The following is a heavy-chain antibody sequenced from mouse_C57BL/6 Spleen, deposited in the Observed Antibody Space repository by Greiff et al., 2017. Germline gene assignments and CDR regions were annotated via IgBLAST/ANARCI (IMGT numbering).Heavy chain of an antibody. CDR3: ARGLSTMVKGWFAY. V-gene: IGHV1-69*01. CDR1: GYTFTSYW. Sequence: QVQLQQPGAELVMPGASVKLSCKASGYTFTSYWMHWVKQRPGQGLEWIGEIDPSDSYTNYNQKFKGKSTLTVDKSSSTAYMQLSSLTSEDSAVYYCARGLSTMVKGWFAYWGQGTLVTVSA. J-gene: IGHJ3*01. CDR2: IDPSDSYT. D-gene: IGHD2-2*01.